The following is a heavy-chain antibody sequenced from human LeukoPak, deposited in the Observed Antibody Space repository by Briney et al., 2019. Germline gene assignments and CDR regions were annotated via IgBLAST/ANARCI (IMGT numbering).Heavy chain of an antibody. CDR1: GYTFTSYA. Sequence: VASVKLSCTASGYTFTSYAIHWVRQAPGQGLEWVGCISAYNGNTNYAQNLQGRVTITTDTSTNTAYMEMSSLRTDDTAVYYCARDRSLSATAIRNFEYWGQGTLVTVSS. CDR2: ISAYNGNT. V-gene: IGHV1-18*01. J-gene: IGHJ4*02. D-gene: IGHD2-2*02. CDR3: ARDRSLSATAIRNFEY.